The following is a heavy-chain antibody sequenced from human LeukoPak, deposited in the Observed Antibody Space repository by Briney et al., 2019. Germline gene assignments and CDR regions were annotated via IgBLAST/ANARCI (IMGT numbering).Heavy chain of an antibody. CDR1: GFTFTSSA. V-gene: IGHV1-58*01. D-gene: IGHD6-6*01. J-gene: IGHJ6*02. CDR2: IVVGSGNT. Sequence: GASVKVSCKASGFTFTSSAVQWVRQARGQRLEWIGWIVVGSGNTNYAQKFQERVTITRDMSTSTAYMELSSLRSEDTAVYYCAAAAYSSSPDYYYYYGTDVWGQGTTVTVSS. CDR3: AAAAYSSSPDYYYYYGTDV.